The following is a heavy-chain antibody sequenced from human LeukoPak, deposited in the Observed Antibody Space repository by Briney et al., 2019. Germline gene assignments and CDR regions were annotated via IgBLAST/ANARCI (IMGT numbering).Heavy chain of an antibody. D-gene: IGHD5-18*01. J-gene: IGHJ6*03. CDR2: ISSSSSTI. V-gene: IGHV3-48*04. CDR1: GFTFSSYS. Sequence: GGSLRLSCAASGFTFSSYSMNWVRQAPGKGLEWVSYISSSSSTIYYADSVKGRFTISRDNAKNSLYLQMNSLRAEDTAVYYCARHPRYSYGFYYCYMDVWGKGTTVTVSS. CDR3: ARHPRYSYGFYYCYMDV.